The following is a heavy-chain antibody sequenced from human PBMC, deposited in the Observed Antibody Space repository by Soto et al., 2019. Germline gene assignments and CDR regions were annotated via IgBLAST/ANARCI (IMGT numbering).Heavy chain of an antibody. Sequence: SVKVSCKASGDTFSFYTINWVRQAPGLGLEWMGRVNPIVSMSNYAQKFQGRVTITADKSTNTAYMQLSSLKASDTAMYYCARRSFGSSSSTPYYFDYWGQGTLVTVSS. V-gene: IGHV1-69*02. CDR3: ARRSFGSSSSTPYYFDY. D-gene: IGHD6-6*01. CDR1: GDTFSFYT. J-gene: IGHJ4*02. CDR2: VNPIVSMS.